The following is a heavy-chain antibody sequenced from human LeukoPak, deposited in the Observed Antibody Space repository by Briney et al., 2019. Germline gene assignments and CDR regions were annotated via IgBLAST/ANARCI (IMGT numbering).Heavy chain of an antibody. D-gene: IGHD3-10*01. J-gene: IGHJ3*02. Sequence: SETLSLTCTVSGVSISSYYWSWIRQPPGKGLEWIGYIYYSGSTNYIPSLKSRVTISVDTSKNQFSLKLSSVTAADTAVYYCARVSPYGSGSYMAFDIWGQGTMVTVSS. CDR3: ARVSPYGSGSYMAFDI. CDR2: IYYSGST. CDR1: GVSISSYY. V-gene: IGHV4-59*01.